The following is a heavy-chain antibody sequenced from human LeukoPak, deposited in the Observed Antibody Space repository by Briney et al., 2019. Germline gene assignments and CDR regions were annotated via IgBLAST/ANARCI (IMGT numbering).Heavy chain of an antibody. Sequence: PSETLSLTCAVYGGSFSGYYWSWIRQPPGKGLEWIGEINHSGSTNYNPSLKSRVTISVDMSNNQFSLKLSSVTAADTAVYYCARGDYSSSWYWSWFDPWGQGTLVTVSS. V-gene: IGHV4-34*01. D-gene: IGHD6-13*01. J-gene: IGHJ5*02. CDR3: ARGDYSSSWYWSWFDP. CDR1: GGSFSGYY. CDR2: INHSGST.